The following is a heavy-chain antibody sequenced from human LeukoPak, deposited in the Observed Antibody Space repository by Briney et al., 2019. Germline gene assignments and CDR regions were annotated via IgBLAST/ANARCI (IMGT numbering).Heavy chain of an antibody. Sequence: GGPLSLSCAASGFPFSSYSMNWVRRAPGKGLEWVSSISSSSSYIYYADSVKGRFTISRDNAKNSLYLQMNSLRAEDTAVYYCARGGGDYYDSSELDYWGQGTLVTVSS. V-gene: IGHV3-21*01. D-gene: IGHD3-22*01. CDR2: ISSSSSYI. CDR1: GFPFSSYS. J-gene: IGHJ4*02. CDR3: ARGGGDYYDSSELDY.